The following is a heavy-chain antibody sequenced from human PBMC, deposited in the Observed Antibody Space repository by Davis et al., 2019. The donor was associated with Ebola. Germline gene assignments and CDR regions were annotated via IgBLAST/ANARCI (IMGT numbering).Heavy chain of an antibody. D-gene: IGHD5-18*01. CDR3: ATYSGYSYGPFDY. J-gene: IGHJ4*02. CDR1: GFTFSSYG. CDR2: ISYDGSNK. V-gene: IGHV3-30*03. Sequence: GESLKISCAASGFTFSSYGMHWVRQAPGKGLEWVAVISYDGSNKYYADSVKGRFTISRDNSKNTLYLQMNSLRAEDTAVYYCATYSGYSYGPFDYWGQGTLVTVSS.